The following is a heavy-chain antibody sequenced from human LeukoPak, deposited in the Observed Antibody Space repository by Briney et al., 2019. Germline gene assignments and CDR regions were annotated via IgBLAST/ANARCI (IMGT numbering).Heavy chain of an antibody. V-gene: IGHV4-59*05. J-gene: IGHJ4*02. Sequence: SETLSLTCTVSGGSIVDYYWSWIRQPPGKGLEWIGSIYYSGSTYYNPSLKSRVTISVDTSKNQFSLKLSSVTAADTAVYYCARHCPDYGDYPNFDYWGQGTLVTVSS. CDR2: IYYSGST. CDR1: GGSIVDYY. D-gene: IGHD4-17*01. CDR3: ARHCPDYGDYPNFDY.